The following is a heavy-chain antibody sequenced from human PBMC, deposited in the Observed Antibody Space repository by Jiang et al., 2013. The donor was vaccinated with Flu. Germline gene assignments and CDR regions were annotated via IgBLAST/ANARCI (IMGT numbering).Heavy chain of an antibody. J-gene: IGHJ4*02. V-gene: IGHV4-30-4*07. CDR2: IYSSGRT. CDR1: GGAITNDGYP. Sequence: SLTCAVSGGAITNDGYPWSWIRQPPGKGLEWIGYIYSSGRTVYSPSLKSRVTISVDTSKTQFSLNLTSVTAADMAVYFCGRGTARDYGGASLWGQGTLVTVSS. CDR3: GRGTARDYGGASL. D-gene: IGHD4-23*01.